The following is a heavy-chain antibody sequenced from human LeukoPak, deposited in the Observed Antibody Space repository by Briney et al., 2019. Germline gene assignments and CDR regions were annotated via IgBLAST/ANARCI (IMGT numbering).Heavy chain of an antibody. J-gene: IGHJ5*02. Sequence: SETLSLTCSVSGGSFSNHFWSWVRQPAGKGLEWIGRIYPSGNTNYNPSLKSRVTISVDMSKNQFSLKMSSVTAADTAVYYCARAYSSSWYWNWFDPWGQGTLVTVSS. CDR2: IYPSGNT. CDR3: ARAYSSSWYWNWFDP. V-gene: IGHV4-4*07. D-gene: IGHD6-13*01. CDR1: GGSFSNHF.